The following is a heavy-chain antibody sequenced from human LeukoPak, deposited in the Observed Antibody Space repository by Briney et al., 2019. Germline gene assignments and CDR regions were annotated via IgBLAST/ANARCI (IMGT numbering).Heavy chain of an antibody. J-gene: IGHJ4*02. Sequence: GESLKISCKGSGYSFTSYWIGLVRQRPGKGLEWGGIIYPGDSYTIYSPSFQGQVTISSEKAIRPAYLQWRSLTASDIAMYYCARQGVGYCSGGSCYWVDYWGQGTLVTVSS. CDR3: ARQGVGYCSGGSCYWVDY. CDR1: GYSFTSYW. CDR2: IYPGDSYT. D-gene: IGHD2-15*01. V-gene: IGHV5-51*01.